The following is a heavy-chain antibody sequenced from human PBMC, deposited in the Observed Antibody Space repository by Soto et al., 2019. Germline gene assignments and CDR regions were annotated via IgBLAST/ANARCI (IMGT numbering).Heavy chain of an antibody. J-gene: IGHJ4*02. Sequence: QVQLQESGPGLVKPSQTLSLTCTVSGGSISSGDYYWSWIRQPPGKGLEWIGYIYYSGSTYYNPSLKSRVTISVDTYNNQVSLKLSSVTAADAAVYYCASLVVAPVHYFDYWGQGTLVTVSS. V-gene: IGHV4-30-4*01. CDR2: IYYSGST. CDR3: ASLVVAPVHYFDY. CDR1: GGSISSGDYY. D-gene: IGHD2-2*01.